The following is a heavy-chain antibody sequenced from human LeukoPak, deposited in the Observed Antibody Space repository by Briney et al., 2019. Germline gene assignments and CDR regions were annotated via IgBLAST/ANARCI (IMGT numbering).Heavy chain of an antibody. V-gene: IGHV3-7*01. CDR3: ARDVGFLDL. D-gene: IGHD3-10*01. J-gene: IGHJ2*01. CDR1: GFTFSSDW. Sequence: GGSLRLSCAASGFTFSSDWMRWVRQAPGKGLDRVANIKRDGSETYYVDSVKGRFTISRDNAKNLLYLQMNSLRAEDTAVYYCARDVGFLDLWGRGTLVTVSS. CDR2: IKRDGSET.